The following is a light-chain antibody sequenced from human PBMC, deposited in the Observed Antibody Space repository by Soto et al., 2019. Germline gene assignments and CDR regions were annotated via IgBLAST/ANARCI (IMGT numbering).Light chain of an antibody. CDR3: QQYNSYSRT. Sequence: DIQMTQSPSTLSADVGDRVTITCRASQSISSWLAWYQQKPGKAPNLLIYKASSLESGVPSRFSGSGSGTEFTLTISSLQPDDFATYYCQQYNSYSRTFGQGTKVEIK. J-gene: IGKJ1*01. CDR2: KAS. CDR1: QSISSW. V-gene: IGKV1-5*03.